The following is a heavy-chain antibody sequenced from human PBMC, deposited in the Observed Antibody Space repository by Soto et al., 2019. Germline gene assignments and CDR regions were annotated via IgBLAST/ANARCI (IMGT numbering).Heavy chain of an antibody. Sequence: SETLSLTCAVYGGSFSGTSWSGTRKPPGKGLEWIGEINHSGSTNYNPSLKSRVTISVDTSKNQFSLKLSSVTAADTAVYYCARPRGHIPAAMVSLWFDPWGQGTLVTSPQ. CDR3: ARPRGHIPAAMVSLWFDP. CDR2: INHSGST. J-gene: IGHJ5*02. D-gene: IGHD2-2*01. CDR1: GGSFSGTS. V-gene: IGHV4-34*01.